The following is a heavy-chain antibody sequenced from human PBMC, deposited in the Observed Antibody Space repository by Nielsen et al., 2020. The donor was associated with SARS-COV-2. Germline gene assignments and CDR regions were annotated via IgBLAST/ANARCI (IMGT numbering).Heavy chain of an antibody. Sequence: GESLKISCAASGFTFSSYAMSWVRQAPGKGLEWVSAISGSGGSTYYADSVKDRFTISRDNSKNTLYLQMNSLRAEDTAVYYCAKGTHYYGSGAYGMDVWGQGITVTVSS. D-gene: IGHD3-10*01. V-gene: IGHV3-23*01. CDR1: GFTFSSYA. J-gene: IGHJ6*02. CDR2: ISGSGGST. CDR3: AKGTHYYGSGAYGMDV.